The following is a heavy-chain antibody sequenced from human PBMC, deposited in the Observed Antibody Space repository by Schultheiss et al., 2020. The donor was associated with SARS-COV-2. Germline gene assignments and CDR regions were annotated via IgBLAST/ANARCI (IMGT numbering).Heavy chain of an antibody. V-gene: IGHV3-30*04. D-gene: IGHD5-24*01. CDR3: AKEPLAIGVASITDGRDY. J-gene: IGHJ4*02. CDR1: GFTFSSYA. CDR2: ISYDGSNK. Sequence: GGSLRLSCAASGFTFSSYAMHWVRQAPGKGLEWVAVISYDGSNKYYADSVKGRFTISRDNSKNTMYLQMYSLRAEDTAIYYCAKEPLAIGVASITDGRDYWGQGTLVTVSS.